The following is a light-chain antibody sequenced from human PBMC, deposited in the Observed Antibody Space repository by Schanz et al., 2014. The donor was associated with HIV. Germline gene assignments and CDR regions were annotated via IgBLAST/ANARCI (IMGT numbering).Light chain of an antibody. CDR2: SQN. Sequence: QSVLTQPPSASGTPGQRVTISCSRSNSNIGSNYGYWYQQLPGTAPRLLIYSQNKRPSGVPDRFSGSKSGTSASLAISGLQFDDEAHYYCAAWDNTLNGPLFGGGTKVTVL. J-gene: IGLJ2*01. V-gene: IGLV1-44*01. CDR1: NSNIGSNY. CDR3: AAWDNTLNGPL.